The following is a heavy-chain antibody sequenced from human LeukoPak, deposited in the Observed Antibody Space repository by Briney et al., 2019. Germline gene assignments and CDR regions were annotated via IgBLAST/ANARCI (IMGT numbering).Heavy chain of an antibody. CDR1: GGSISSGGYS. CDR2: IYHSGST. V-gene: IGHV4-30-2*01. Sequence: SETLSLTCAVSGGSISSGGYSWSWIRQPPGKGLEWIVYIYHSGSTYYNPSLKSRVTISVDRSKNQFSLKLSSVTAADTAVYYCARGKGGVRGVIHYYYYYGMDVWGKGTTVTVSS. J-gene: IGHJ6*04. D-gene: IGHD3-10*01. CDR3: ARGKGGVRGVIHYYYYYGMDV.